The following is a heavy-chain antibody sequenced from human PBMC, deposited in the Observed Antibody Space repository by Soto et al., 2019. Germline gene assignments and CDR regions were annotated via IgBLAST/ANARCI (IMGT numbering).Heavy chain of an antibody. Sequence: PSETLSLTCAVYGGSFSGYYWTWIRQPPGTGLEWIGEINHSGSTNYNPSLKSRVTISVDTSKNQFSLKLTSVTAADMAVYYCARVRRTVLRGSGSYYYTYFDYWGQGTLVTVSS. CDR2: INHSGST. V-gene: IGHV4-34*01. J-gene: IGHJ4*02. D-gene: IGHD3-10*01. CDR1: GGSFSGYY. CDR3: ARVRRTVLRGSGSYYYTYFDY.